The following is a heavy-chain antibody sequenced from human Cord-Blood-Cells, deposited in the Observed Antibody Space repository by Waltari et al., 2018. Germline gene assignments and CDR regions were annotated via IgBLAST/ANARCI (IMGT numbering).Heavy chain of an antibody. CDR1: GGSFSGYY. V-gene: IGHV4-34*01. CDR3: ARGIPAVGSGSYYVYAEYFQH. J-gene: IGHJ1*01. D-gene: IGHD1-26*01. CDR2: INHSGST. Sequence: QVQLQQWGTGLLKPSETLSLTCAVYGGSFSGYYWSWIRQPPGKGLEWIGEINHSGSTNYNPSLKSRVTISVDTSKNQFSLKLSSVTAADTAVYYCARGIPAVGSGSYYVYAEYFQHWGQGTLVTVSS.